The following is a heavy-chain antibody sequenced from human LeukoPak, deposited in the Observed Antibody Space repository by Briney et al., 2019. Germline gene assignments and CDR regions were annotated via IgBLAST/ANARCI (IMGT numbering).Heavy chain of an antibody. V-gene: IGHV1-8*03. CDR3: ARGRLNPTGSFIRRSYAFDI. CDR2: MNPNSGNT. CDR1: GYTFTSYD. J-gene: IGHJ3*02. D-gene: IGHD5-12*01. Sequence: ASVKVSCKASGYTFTSYDINWVRQATGQGLEWMGWMNPNSGNTGYAQKFQGRVTITRNTSISTAYMELSSLRSEDTAVYYCARGRLNPTGSFIRRSYAFDIWGPGTMVTVSS.